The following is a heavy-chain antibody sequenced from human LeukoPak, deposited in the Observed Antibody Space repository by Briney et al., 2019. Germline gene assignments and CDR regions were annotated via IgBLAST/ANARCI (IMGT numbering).Heavy chain of an antibody. J-gene: IGHJ5*02. CDR2: INPSGGST. CDR3: AGRTGS. V-gene: IGHV1-46*01. Sequence: VASVKVSCKASGYRFTSYYMHWVRQAPGQGLEWMGIINPSGGSTIYAQKFQDRVSMTRDTSTNTAYMELSSLRSEDTAVYYCAGRTGSWGQGTLVTVSS. CDR1: GYRFTSYY.